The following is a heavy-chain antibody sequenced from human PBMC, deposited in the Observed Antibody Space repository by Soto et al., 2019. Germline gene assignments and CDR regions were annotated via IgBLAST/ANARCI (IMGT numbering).Heavy chain of an antibody. D-gene: IGHD2-2*01. J-gene: IGHJ5*02. Sequence: PGESLKISCKGSGYSFTSYWIGWVRQMPGKGLEWMGIIYPDDSDTRYSPSFQGQVTISAGKSIRTAYLQWSSLKASDTALYYYARHVGTLLRGYWASTSCRFDPWGQGTLVTVSS. V-gene: IGHV5-51*01. CDR3: ARHVGTLLRGYWASTSCRFDP. CDR2: IYPDDSDT. CDR1: GYSFTSYW.